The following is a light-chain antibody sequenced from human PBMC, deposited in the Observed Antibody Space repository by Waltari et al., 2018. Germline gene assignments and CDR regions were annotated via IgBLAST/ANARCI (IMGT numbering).Light chain of an antibody. J-gene: IGKJ1*01. CDR3: HQANSFPWT. V-gene: IGKV1-12*02. CDR2: AAS. CDR1: QDISSY. Sequence: DIQMTQSPSSVSASVGDRVTLSCRASQDISSYLAWYQQHPGKAPKLLIYAASSLQSGVPSRFSGYRSGTDFTLTISSLQPEDVATYYCHQANSFPWTFGQGTKVEIK.